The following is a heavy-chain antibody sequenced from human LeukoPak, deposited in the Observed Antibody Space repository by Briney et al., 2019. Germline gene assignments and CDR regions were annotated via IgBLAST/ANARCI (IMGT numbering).Heavy chain of an antibody. Sequence: SETLSLTCAVSGGSLSSSSYYWGWSRQPPGKGQEWIGSIYYSGSTYYNSSLKSLVIICVNTAKQQFSLMLSFVAAVKAADYYCWRHPTMKVVPTFWFDPWGQGTLVTVSS. CDR2: IYYSGST. D-gene: IGHD3-22*01. CDR3: WRHPTMKVVPTFWFDP. V-gene: IGHV4-39*01. J-gene: IGHJ5*02. CDR1: GGSLSSSSYY.